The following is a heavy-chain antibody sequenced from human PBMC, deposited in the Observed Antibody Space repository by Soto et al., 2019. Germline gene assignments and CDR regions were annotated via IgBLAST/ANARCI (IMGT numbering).Heavy chain of an antibody. D-gene: IGHD3-3*01. Sequence: NPSETLSLTCAVSGGSISSGGYSWRCIRQPPGKGLEWIGYIYHSGSTYYNPSLKSRVTISVDRSKNQFSLKLSSVTAADTAVYYCARVAYYDFWSGYAPDVWGQGTTVTVSS. J-gene: IGHJ6*02. CDR2: IYHSGST. CDR3: ARVAYYDFWSGYAPDV. CDR1: GGSISSGGYS. V-gene: IGHV4-30-2*01.